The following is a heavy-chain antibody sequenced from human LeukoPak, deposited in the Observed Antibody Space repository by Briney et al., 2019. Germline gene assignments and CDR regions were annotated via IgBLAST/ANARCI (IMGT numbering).Heavy chain of an antibody. CDR3: ARGYSYGYRIDY. J-gene: IGHJ4*02. V-gene: IGHV3-74*01. CDR2: INSDGSST. D-gene: IGHD5-18*01. CDR1: GFTFSNYW. Sequence: GGSLRLSCVASGFTFSNYWMHWVRQAPEKGQVWVSRINSDGSSTSYADSVKGRFTISRDNAKNTLYLQMNSLRAEDTAVYYCARGYSYGYRIDYWGQGTLVTVSS.